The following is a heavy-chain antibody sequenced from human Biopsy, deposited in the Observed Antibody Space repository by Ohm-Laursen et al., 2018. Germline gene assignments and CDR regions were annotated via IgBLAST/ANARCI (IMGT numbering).Heavy chain of an antibody. J-gene: IGHJ4*02. V-gene: IGHV4-61*01. Sequence: SQTLSLTCTVSGDSLSSGPDNWSWVRQPPGQGLESIGFIYSGGNTNYNPSLQNRVTMSVDTSKNQFSLKLSSVIAADTAVYYCARGRRTSGWPYFANWGQGTLVIVSS. CDR2: IYSGGNT. CDR1: GDSLSSGPDN. CDR3: ARGRRTSGWPYFAN. D-gene: IGHD6-19*01.